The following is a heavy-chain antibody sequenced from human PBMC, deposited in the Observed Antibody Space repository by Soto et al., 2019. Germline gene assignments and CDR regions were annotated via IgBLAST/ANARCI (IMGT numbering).Heavy chain of an antibody. Sequence: GGSLRLSCAASGFTFSNFAMSWVRQAPGEGLEWVSGISSVGGATNYADSVKGRFTISRDNSKNTVYLQMNSLRGEDTAVYYCAKDRMPVSGTLFDFWGQGILVTVSS. CDR3: AKDRMPVSGTLFDF. D-gene: IGHD6-19*01. CDR2: ISSVGGAT. J-gene: IGHJ4*02. CDR1: GFTFSNFA. V-gene: IGHV3-23*01.